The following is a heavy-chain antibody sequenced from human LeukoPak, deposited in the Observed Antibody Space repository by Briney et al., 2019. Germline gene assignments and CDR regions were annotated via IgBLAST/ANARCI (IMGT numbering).Heavy chain of an antibody. J-gene: IGHJ5*02. CDR3: ARVQQWRTKEFDP. CDR1: GFTFSSYA. CDR2: ISGSGGST. Sequence: QPGGSLRLSCAASGFTFSSYAMSWARQAPGKGLEWVSAISGSGGSTYYADSVKGRFTISRDNSKNTLYLQMNSLRAEDTAVYYCARVQQWRTKEFDPWGQGTLVTVSS. D-gene: IGHD6-19*01. V-gene: IGHV3-23*01.